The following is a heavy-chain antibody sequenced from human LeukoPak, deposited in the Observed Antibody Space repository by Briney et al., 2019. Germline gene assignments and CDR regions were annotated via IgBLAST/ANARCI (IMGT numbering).Heavy chain of an antibody. J-gene: IGHJ4*02. V-gene: IGHV3-23*01. D-gene: IGHD5-24*01. CDR3: AKSGYNRFDY. Sequence: GGSLRLSCAASGFTFSSSAMSWVRQAPGKGLEWVSNISGSGSGGSTYYADSVKGRFTISRDNSKNTLYLQMNSLRAEDTAVYYCAKSGYNRFDYWGQGTLVTISS. CDR2: ISGSGSGGST. CDR1: GFTFSSSA.